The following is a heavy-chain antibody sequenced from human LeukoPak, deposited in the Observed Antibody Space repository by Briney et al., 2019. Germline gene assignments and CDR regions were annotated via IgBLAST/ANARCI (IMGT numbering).Heavy chain of an antibody. CDR3: ARYCSSTSCRNIYYYYYGMDV. CDR2: ISAYNGDT. V-gene: IGHV1-18*01. D-gene: IGHD2-2*01. CDR1: GYTFTSYG. J-gene: IGHJ6*02. Sequence: ASVKVSCKASGYTFTSYGITWVRQAPGQGLEWMGWISAYNGDTKYAQKFQGRVTMTTDTSTSTAYMELRSLRSDDTAVYYCARYCSSTSCRNIYYYYYGMDVWGQGTTVTVSS.